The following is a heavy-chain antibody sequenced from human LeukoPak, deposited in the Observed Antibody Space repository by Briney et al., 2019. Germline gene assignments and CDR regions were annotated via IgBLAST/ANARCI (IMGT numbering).Heavy chain of an antibody. V-gene: IGHV4-59*01. CDR2: IYYSGST. CDR3: ARVIVAAARPRWFDP. J-gene: IGHJ5*02. CDR1: GGSISSYY. Sequence: SQTLSLTCTVSGGSISSYYWSWIRQPPGKGLEWIGYIYYSGSTNYNPSLKSRVTISVDTSKNQFSLKLSSVTAADTAVYYCARVIVAAARPRWFDPWGQGTLVTVSS. D-gene: IGHD2-2*02.